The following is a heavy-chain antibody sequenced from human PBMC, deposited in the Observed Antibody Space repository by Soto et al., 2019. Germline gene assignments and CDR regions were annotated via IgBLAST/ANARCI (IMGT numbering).Heavy chain of an antibody. CDR1: GFNFSSYA. V-gene: IGHV3-23*01. D-gene: IGHD3-10*01. Sequence: EVQLLESGGGLVEPAGSLRLSCAASGFNFSSYAMSWVRQTPGKGLEWVSAISGSGDSTYYADSVKGRFTISRDNSKNTLYLQMNSLRAEDTAVYYCAKLRWGSDNWFDPWGQGTLVTVSS. CDR3: AKLRWGSDNWFDP. CDR2: ISGSGDST. J-gene: IGHJ5*02.